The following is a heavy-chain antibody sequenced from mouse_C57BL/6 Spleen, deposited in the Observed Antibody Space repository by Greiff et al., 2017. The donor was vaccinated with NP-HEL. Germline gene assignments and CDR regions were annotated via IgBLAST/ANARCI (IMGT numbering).Heavy chain of an antibody. V-gene: IGHV1-43*01. Sequence: EVKLVESGPELVKPGASVKISCKASGYSFTGYYMHWVKQSSEKSLEWIGEINPSTGGTSYNQKFKGKATLTVDKSSSTAYMQLKSLTSEDSAVYYCAREDYGIYFDYWGQGTTLTVSS. CDR2: INPSTGGT. CDR3: AREDYGIYFDY. D-gene: IGHD2-1*01. CDR1: GYSFTGYY. J-gene: IGHJ2*01.